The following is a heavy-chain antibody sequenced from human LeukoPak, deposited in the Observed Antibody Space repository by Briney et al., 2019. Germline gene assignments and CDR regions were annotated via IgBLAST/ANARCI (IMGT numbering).Heavy chain of an antibody. J-gene: IGHJ4*02. Sequence: SETLSLTWTVSGGSISSYYWSWIRQPPGKGLEWIGYTHYSGSTNYNPSLKSRVTISGDTSENRFSLRLSSVTAADTAVYYCARQLYSNYNYFDYWGQGALVTVSS. CDR2: THYSGST. CDR1: GGSISSYY. CDR3: ARQLYSNYNYFDY. V-gene: IGHV4-59*08. D-gene: IGHD4-11*01.